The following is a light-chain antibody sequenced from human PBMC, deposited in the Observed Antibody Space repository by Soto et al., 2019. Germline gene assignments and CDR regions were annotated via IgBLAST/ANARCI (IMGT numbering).Light chain of an antibody. CDR1: QSVSSY. V-gene: IGKV3-15*01. Sequence: EIVMTQSPATLSVDPGERATLSCRASQSVSSYLAWYQQKPGLPPRLLIYEASIRATGIPDRFSGSGSGTDFTLTISSLQSADFAVYYFQQYSNWPPLYTFGRGTKLEIK. CDR3: QQYSNWPPLYT. J-gene: IGKJ2*01. CDR2: EAS.